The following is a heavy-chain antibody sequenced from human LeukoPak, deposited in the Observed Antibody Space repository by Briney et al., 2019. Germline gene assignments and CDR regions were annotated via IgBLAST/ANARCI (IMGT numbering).Heavy chain of an antibody. V-gene: IGHV3-23*01. J-gene: IGHJ4*02. CDR1: GFTFSIYA. CDR2: IGGSDGFT. D-gene: IGHD1-1*01. CDR3: AKASNWHFFDY. Sequence: PGGSQRLSCAASGFTFSIYAMSWVRQAPGKGLECVSAIGGSDGFTYYADSVQGRFTISRDNSKNTLYLQMNSLRAEDTALYYCAKASNWHFFDYWGQGTLVTVSS.